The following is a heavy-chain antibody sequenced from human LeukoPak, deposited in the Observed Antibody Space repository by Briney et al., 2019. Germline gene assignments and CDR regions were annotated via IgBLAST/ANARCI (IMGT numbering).Heavy chain of an antibody. J-gene: IGHJ5*02. CDR3: ASCRTGYYASRLDP. V-gene: IGHV1-2*02. D-gene: IGHD2-2*01. CDR2: INPTSGGT. CDR1: AYTFNAFY. Sequence: GASVKVSCXASAYTFNAFYIHWVRQAPGQGLAWMGWINPTSGGTYYGQKFHGRLNLTRDTSTTTVYMEMTMLKSDDTATYYCASCRTGYYASRLDPWGQGTLVSVSS.